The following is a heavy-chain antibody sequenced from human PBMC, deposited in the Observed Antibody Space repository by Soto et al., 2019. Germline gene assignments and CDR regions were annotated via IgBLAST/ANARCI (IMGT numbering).Heavy chain of an antibody. CDR1: GDSVSSNSAA. CDR3: ARESNIPPSLDPTYSYSGMDV. J-gene: IGHJ6*04. V-gene: IGHV6-1*01. CDR2: TYYRSKWYN. Sequence: SQTLSLTCAISGDSVSSNSAAWNWIRQSPSRGLEWLGRTYYRSKWYNDYAVSVKSRITINPDTSKNQFSLQLNSVTPEDTVVYYCARESNIPPSLDPTYSYSGMDVWGKGTTVTVS. D-gene: IGHD1-1*01.